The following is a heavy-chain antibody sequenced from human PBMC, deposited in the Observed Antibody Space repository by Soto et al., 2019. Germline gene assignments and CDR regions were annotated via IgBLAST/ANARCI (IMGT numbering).Heavy chain of an antibody. CDR1: GGSISSSSYY. CDR2: IYYSGST. D-gene: IGHD6-6*01. Sequence: QLQLQESGPGLVKPSETLSLTCTVSGGSISSSSYYWGWIRQPPGKGLEWIGSIYYSGSTYYNPSLKSRVTISVDTSKNQFSLKLSSVTAADTAVYYCATADMYSSSSHFYYYGMDVWGQGTTVTVSS. V-gene: IGHV4-39*01. CDR3: ATADMYSSSSHFYYYGMDV. J-gene: IGHJ6*02.